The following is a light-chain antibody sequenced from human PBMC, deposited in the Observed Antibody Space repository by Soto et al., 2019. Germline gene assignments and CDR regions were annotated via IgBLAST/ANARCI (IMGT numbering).Light chain of an antibody. CDR2: ATA. CDR1: QSISTY. CDR3: QQSYSTPPRT. J-gene: IGKJ1*01. V-gene: IGKV1-39*01. Sequence: DIQLTQSPASLSASVGDGVPITCRASQSISTYIIWYHQKPGKAPNRLIYATASMQGAGPSSCSGSGSGTDFTLTTSSLQPQDVATYYCQQSYSTPPRTFGQGTKVDIK.